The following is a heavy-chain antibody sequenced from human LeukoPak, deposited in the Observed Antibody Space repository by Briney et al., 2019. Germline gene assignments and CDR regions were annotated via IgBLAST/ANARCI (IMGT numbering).Heavy chain of an antibody. CDR2: MNPNSGNT. CDR1: GYTFTSYD. V-gene: IGHV1-8*01. Sequence: ASVKVSCKASGYTFTSYDINWVRQATGQGLEWMGWMNPNSGNTGYAQKFQGRVTMTRNTSISTAYMELSGLRSEDTAVYYCARGWAKTIFGVVIIGSRWFDPWGQGTLVTVSS. CDR3: ARGWAKTIFGVVIIGSRWFDP. J-gene: IGHJ5*02. D-gene: IGHD3-3*01.